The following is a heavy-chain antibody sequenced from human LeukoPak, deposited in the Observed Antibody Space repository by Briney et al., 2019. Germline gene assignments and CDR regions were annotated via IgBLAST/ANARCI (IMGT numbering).Heavy chain of an antibody. CDR3: ARGAVAGLYYFDY. D-gene: IGHD6-19*01. J-gene: IGHJ4*02. V-gene: IGHV3-21*01. CDR2: ISSSSSYI. CDR1: GGSISSST. Sequence: PSETLSLTCTVSGGSISSSTYYWGWIRQPPGKGLEWVSSISSSSSYIYYADSVKGRFTISRDNAKNSLYLQMNSLRAEDTAVYYCARGAVAGLYYFDYWGQGTLVTVSS.